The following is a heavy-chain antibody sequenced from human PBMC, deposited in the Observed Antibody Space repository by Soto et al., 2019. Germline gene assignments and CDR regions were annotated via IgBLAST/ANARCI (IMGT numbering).Heavy chain of an antibody. V-gene: IGHV3-66*01. CDR1: GFTVSSNY. CDR2: IYSGGST. J-gene: IGHJ6*03. CDR3: ARDGPKSSGWCLKGAYYYYYYMDV. Sequence: EVQLVESGGGLVQPGGSLRLSCAASGFTVSSNYMSWVRQAPGKGLEWVSVIYSGGSTYYADYVKGRFTISRDNSKNTLYLQMNSLRAEDTAVYYCARDGPKSSGWCLKGAYYYYYYMDVWGKGTTVTVSS. D-gene: IGHD6-19*01.